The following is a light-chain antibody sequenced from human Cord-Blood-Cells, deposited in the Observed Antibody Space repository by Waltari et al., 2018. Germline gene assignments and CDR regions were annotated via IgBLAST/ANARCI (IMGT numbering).Light chain of an antibody. V-gene: IGLV2-23*01. J-gene: IGLJ3*02. CDR1: SSDVGGLNL. CDR3: CSYAGSSTWV. Sequence: HSALTQPAPVSGSPGQSFTFSSPGTSSDVGGLNLFPWYQQHPGKAPKLMIYEGSKRPSGVSNRFSGSKSGNTASLTISGLQAEDEADYYCCSYAGSSTWVFGGGTKLTVL. CDR2: EGS.